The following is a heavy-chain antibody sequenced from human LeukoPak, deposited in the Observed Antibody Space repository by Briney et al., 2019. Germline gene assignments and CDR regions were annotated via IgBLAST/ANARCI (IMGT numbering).Heavy chain of an antibody. CDR2: INPIRRGT. V-gene: IGHV1-2*02. CDR3: ARGEGNSPDQDPFQF. Sequence: GASVKVSCKASGYTFTGYYIHWVRQAPGQGLEWMGWINPIRRGTNFAQIFQGRVTMTRDTSIRTIYMEVSRLRFDDTAVYYCARGEGNSPDQDPFQFWGQGTLVTVSS. D-gene: IGHD3-16*01. CDR1: GYTFTGYY. J-gene: IGHJ4*02.